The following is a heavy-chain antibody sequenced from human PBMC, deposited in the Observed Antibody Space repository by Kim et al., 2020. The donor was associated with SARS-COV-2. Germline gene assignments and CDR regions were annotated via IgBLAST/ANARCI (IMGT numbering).Heavy chain of an antibody. CDR3: AKVFHYGSGDMPNYFDY. CDR1: GFTFSSFA. D-gene: IGHD3-10*01. CDR2: INGXGGLT. Sequence: GGSLRLSCAASGFTFSSFAMTWVRQLPGKGLEWVSXINGXGGLTFYADSVKGRFTRSRDNSKNTLYREMNSLRADDTAGDYFAKVFHYGSGDMPNYFDYWGQGTPVTDSS. J-gene: IGHJ4*02. V-gene: IGHV3-23*01.